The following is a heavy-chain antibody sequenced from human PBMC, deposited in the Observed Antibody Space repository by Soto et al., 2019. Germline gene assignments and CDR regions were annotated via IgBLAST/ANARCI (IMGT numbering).Heavy chain of an antibody. CDR1: GFTFGSYT. D-gene: IGHD2-8*01. V-gene: IGHV3-30-3*01. J-gene: IGHJ4*02. CDR2: MSYDGSNE. Sequence: QVQLVESGGGVVQPGRSLRLSCAASGFTFGSYTMHWVRQAPGKGLQWVAAMSYDGSNEYYAESVKGRFTISRDNSKNPMYLQMTCLTAEDTAVYYCASPKIVLHNWGQGTQVTVSS. CDR3: ASPKIVLHN.